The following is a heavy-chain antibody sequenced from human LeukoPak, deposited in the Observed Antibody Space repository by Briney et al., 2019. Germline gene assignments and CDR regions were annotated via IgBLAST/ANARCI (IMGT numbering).Heavy chain of an antibody. Sequence: GGSLRLSCAASGFTFSSYGMHWVRQAPGKGLEWVAVIWYDGSNKYYADSVKGRFTISRDNAKNSLYLQMNSLRAEDTAVYCCARERTPDIVVVVAATGLGYWGQGTLVTVSS. CDR2: IWYDGSNK. CDR1: GFTFSSYG. CDR3: ARERTPDIVVVVAATGLGY. J-gene: IGHJ4*02. D-gene: IGHD2-15*01. V-gene: IGHV3-33*01.